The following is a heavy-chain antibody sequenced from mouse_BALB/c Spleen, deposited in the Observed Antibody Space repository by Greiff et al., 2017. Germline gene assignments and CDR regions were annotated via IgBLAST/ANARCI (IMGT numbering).Heavy chain of an antibody. Sequence: SGAELVKPGASVKLSCTASGFTFTDYYMHWVKQRPEQGLEWIGRIDPTTGNTKYDPKFKGKATITADTSSNTAYLQLSSLTSEDTAVYCAATEGYDEFAYWGQGTLVTVSA. V-gene: IGHV14-3*02. CDR3: ATEGYDEFAY. CDR1: GFTFTDYY. D-gene: IGHD2-2*01. J-gene: IGHJ3*01. CDR2: IDPTTGNT.